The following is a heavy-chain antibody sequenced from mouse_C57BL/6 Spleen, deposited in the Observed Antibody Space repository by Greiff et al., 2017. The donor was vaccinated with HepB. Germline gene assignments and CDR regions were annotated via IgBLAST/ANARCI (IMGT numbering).Heavy chain of an antibody. CDR3: ARGMITFDY. CDR1: GYTFTDYY. D-gene: IGHD2-4*01. J-gene: IGHJ2*01. Sequence: VQLQQSGPELVKPGASVKISCKASGYTFTDYYMNWVKQSHGKSLEWIGDINPNNGGTSYNQKFKGKATLTVDKSSSTAYMELRSLTSEDSAVYYCARGMITFDYWGQGSTLTVSS. CDR2: INPNNGGT. V-gene: IGHV1-26*01.